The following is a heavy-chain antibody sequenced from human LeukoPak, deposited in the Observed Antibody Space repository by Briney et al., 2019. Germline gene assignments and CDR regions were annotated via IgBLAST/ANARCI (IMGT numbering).Heavy chain of an antibody. CDR3: ARDEETTVTTYYYYGMDV. Sequence: GGSLRLSCAASGFTFSSYSMNWVRQAPGKGLEWVSSISSSSSYIYYADSVKGRFTISRDNAKNSLYLQMNSLRAEDTAVYYCARDEETTVTTYYYYGMDVWGQGTTVTVSS. D-gene: IGHD4-17*01. CDR1: GFTFSSYS. V-gene: IGHV3-21*01. CDR2: ISSSSSYI. J-gene: IGHJ6*02.